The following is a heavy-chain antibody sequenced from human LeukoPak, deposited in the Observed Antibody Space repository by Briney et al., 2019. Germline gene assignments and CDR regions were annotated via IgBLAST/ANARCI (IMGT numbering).Heavy chain of an antibody. V-gene: IGHV3-74*03. Sequence: GGSLRLSCTVSGFTITNNWMYWVRQAPGRGLVWVSRIKMDERSAVYADSVKGRFIISRDNAKNTVYLQMNSLRADDTAVYYCATVFKGSSLQDYWGQATLVTVSS. J-gene: IGHJ4*02. CDR3: ATVFKGSSLQDY. CDR1: GFTITNNW. CDR2: IKMDERSA. D-gene: IGHD3-10*01.